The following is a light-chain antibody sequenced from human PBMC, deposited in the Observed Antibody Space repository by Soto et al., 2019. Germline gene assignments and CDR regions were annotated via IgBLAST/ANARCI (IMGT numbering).Light chain of an antibody. CDR3: AAWDDSLNGWV. CDR2: SNN. V-gene: IGLV1-44*01. Sequence: QSVLTQPPSASGTPGQRVTISCSGSSSNIGRNTVNWYQQLPGTAPKLLIYSNNERTSGVPDRFSGSKSGTSASLAISGLQSEDEADYYCAAWDDSLNGWVFGGGPKLTVL. J-gene: IGLJ3*02. CDR1: SSNIGRNT.